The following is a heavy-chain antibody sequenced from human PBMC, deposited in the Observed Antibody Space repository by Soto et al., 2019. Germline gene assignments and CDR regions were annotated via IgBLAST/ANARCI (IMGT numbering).Heavy chain of an antibody. Sequence: EVQLLDSGGGLVQPGGSLRLSCAASGFTLSSHIMIWVRHAPGKGLEWISGITGSGGTTYYADSVKGRFTISRDDSKNTLYLQMNSLRAEDTAMYYCIGGYNTGGQGILVTVSS. CDR3: IGGYNT. CDR2: ITGSGGTT. V-gene: IGHV3-23*01. J-gene: IGHJ4*02. CDR1: GFTLSSHI. D-gene: IGHD5-12*01.